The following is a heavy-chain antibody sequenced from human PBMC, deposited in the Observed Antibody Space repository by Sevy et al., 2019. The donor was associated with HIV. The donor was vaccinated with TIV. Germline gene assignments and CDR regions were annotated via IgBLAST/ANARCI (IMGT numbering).Heavy chain of an antibody. V-gene: IGHV3-15*01. D-gene: IGHD2-2*02. CDR1: GFTFSNAW. Sequence: GGSLRLSCAASGFTFSNAWMSWVRQAPGKGLEWVGRIKSKTDGGTTDHAAPVKGRFTISRDDSKNTLYLQMNSLKTEDTAVYYCTSLQGHCSSTSCYRRAYYYYMDVWGKGTTVTVSS. CDR3: TSLQGHCSSTSCYRRAYYYYMDV. CDR2: IKSKTDGGTT. J-gene: IGHJ6*03.